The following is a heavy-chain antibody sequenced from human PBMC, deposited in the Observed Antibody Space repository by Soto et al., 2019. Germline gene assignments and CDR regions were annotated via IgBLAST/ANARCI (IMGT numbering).Heavy chain of an antibody. CDR2: IIPVCGTG. V-gene: IGHV1-69*13. D-gene: IGHD6-13*01. CDR3: ARETPSAAAAYYYYGLDV. J-gene: IGHJ6*02. Sequence: SVKVSCKVSGGTFSSYFINWVRQAPGQGLEWVGGIIPVCGTGSYAEKFQGRVTITADESTSTAYMELSRLRSDDTAIYYCARETPSAAAAYYYYGLDVWGQGTTVTVSS. CDR1: GGTFSSYF.